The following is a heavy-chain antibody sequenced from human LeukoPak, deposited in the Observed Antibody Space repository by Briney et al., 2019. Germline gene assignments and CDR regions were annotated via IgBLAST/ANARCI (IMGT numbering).Heavy chain of an antibody. V-gene: IGHV1-69*13. CDR2: IIPIFGTA. CDR1: GGTFSSYA. J-gene: IGHJ4*02. CDR3: ARSLGFLEWLEDY. Sequence: GASVNVSCKASGGTFSSYAISWVRQAPGQGLEWMGGIIPIFGTANYAQKFQGRVTITADESTSTAYMELSSLRSEDTAVYYCARSLGFLEWLEDYWGQGTLVTVSS. D-gene: IGHD3-3*01.